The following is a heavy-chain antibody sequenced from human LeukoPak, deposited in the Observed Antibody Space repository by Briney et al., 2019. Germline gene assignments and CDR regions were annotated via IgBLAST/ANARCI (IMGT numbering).Heavy chain of an antibody. J-gene: IGHJ4*02. V-gene: IGHV1-2*06. CDR3: ARDQSGRFDY. CDR2: INPNSGGT. D-gene: IGHD3-10*01. Sequence: EASVKVSCKASGYTFTGYYKHWVRQAPGQGLEWIGRINPNSGGTNYAQKFQGRVTMTRGTSISTAYMELSRLRSDDTAVYYCARDQSGRFDYWGQGTLVTVSS. CDR1: GYTFTGYY.